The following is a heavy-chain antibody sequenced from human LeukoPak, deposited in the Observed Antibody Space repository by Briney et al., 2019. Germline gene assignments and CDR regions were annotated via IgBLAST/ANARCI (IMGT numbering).Heavy chain of an antibody. D-gene: IGHD3-22*01. V-gene: IGHV4-34*01. J-gene: IGHJ6*03. CDR2: INHSGST. CDR3: ARLGFYDSSGYTYYYYMDV. Sequence: SETLSLTCTVSGGSISSYYWSWIRQPPGKGLEWIGEINHSGSTNYNPSLKSRVTMSVDTSKNQFSLKLSSVTAADTAVYYCARLGFYDSSGYTYYYYMDVWGKGTTVTISS. CDR1: GGSISSYY.